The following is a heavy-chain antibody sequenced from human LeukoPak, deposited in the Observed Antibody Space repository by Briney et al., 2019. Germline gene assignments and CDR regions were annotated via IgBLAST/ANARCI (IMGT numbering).Heavy chain of an antibody. D-gene: IGHD3-10*02. CDR1: GFIFGDYA. J-gene: IGHJ6*04. CDR3: AELGITMIGGV. Sequence: GGSLRLSCTGSGFIFGDYAMNWVRQAPGKGLEWVSYISSSGSTIYYADSVKGRFTISRDNAKNSLYLQMNSLRAEDTAVYYCAELGITMIGGVWGKGTTVTISS. V-gene: IGHV3-48*03. CDR2: ISSSGSTI.